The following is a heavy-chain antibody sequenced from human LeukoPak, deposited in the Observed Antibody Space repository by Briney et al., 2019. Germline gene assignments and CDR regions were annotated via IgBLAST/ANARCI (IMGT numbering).Heavy chain of an antibody. Sequence: SETLSLTCTVSGGSISSGDYYWSWIRQPPGTGLEWIGYIYYSGSTYYNPSLKSRVTISVDTSKNQFSLKLSSVTAADTAVYYCARSLSYYDTRYFDLWGRGTLVTVSS. CDR2: IYYSGST. V-gene: IGHV4-30-4*02. CDR1: GGSISSGDYY. CDR3: ARSLSYYDTRYFDL. J-gene: IGHJ2*01. D-gene: IGHD2-8*01.